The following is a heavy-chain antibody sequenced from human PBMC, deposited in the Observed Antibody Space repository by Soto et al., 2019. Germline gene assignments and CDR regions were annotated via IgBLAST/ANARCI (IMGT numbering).Heavy chain of an antibody. V-gene: IGHV3-49*03. D-gene: IGHD3-16*01. J-gene: IGHJ4*02. CDR1: GFTFGDYA. CDR3: TGDWTMGPIDY. CDR2: IRSKAYGGTT. Sequence: GGSLRLSCTASGFTFGDYAMSWFRQAPGKGLEWVGFIRSKAYGGTTEYAASVKGRFTISRDDSKSIAYLQMNSLKTEDTAVYYCTGDWTMGPIDYWGQGTLVTVSS.